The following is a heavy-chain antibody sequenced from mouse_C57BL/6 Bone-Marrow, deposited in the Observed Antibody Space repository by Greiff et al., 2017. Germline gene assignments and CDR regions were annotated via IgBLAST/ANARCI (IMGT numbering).Heavy chain of an antibody. CDR2: ISDGGSYT. V-gene: IGHV5-4*01. J-gene: IGHJ1*03. Sequence: EVQLVESGGGLVKPGGSLKLSCAASGFTFSSYAMSWVRQTPEKRLEWVATISDGGSYTYYPDNVKGRFTISRDNAKNNLYLQMSHLKSEDTAMYYCAREGFITTVVATYWYFDVWGTGTTVTVSS. CDR1: GFTFSSYA. D-gene: IGHD1-1*01. CDR3: AREGFITTVVATYWYFDV.